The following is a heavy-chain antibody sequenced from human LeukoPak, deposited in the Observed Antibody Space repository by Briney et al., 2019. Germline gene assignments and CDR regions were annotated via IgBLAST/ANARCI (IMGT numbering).Heavy chain of an antibody. CDR1: GFTFSTFA. V-gene: IGHV3-23*01. Sequence: GGSLRLSCAASGFTFSTFAMIWDRQPPGKGLEWVSSIFPSGGEIHYADSMRGRFTISRDNSKSALSLQMNSLRAEDTAIYYCATYRQVLLPFESWGQGTLVTVSS. J-gene: IGHJ4*02. CDR2: IFPSGGEI. CDR3: ATYRQVLLPFES. D-gene: IGHD2-8*02.